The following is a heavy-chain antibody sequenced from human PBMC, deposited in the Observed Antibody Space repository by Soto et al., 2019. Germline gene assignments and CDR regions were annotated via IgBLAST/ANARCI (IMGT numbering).Heavy chain of an antibody. CDR3: TGHERDANKLPY. D-gene: IGHD2-2*01. V-gene: IGHV3-73*01. CDR1: GLSFRGSA. CDR2: IRTKPNSYAT. Sequence: QAVGSLRLSCVASGLSFRGSAIHWVRQASGKGLEWVAHIRTKPNSYATTYAASVKGRFTISRDDSRNMAFLQMNSLKIEDTAVYYCTGHERDANKLPYWGQGTLVTVSS. J-gene: IGHJ4*02.